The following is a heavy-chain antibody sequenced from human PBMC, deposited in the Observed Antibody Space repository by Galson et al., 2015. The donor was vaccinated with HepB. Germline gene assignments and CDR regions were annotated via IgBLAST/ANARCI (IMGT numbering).Heavy chain of an antibody. V-gene: IGHV3-7*03. CDR1: GFTFSTYW. J-gene: IGHJ4*02. D-gene: IGHD2-2*03. Sequence: SLRLSCAASGFTFSTYWMNWVRQAPGKGLEWVAIIKQDGSAIHYMDSVRGRFTISRDNAKNSLFLQMNSLHTEDTAVYYCAGGSGYLIDDWGQGTLVTVSS. CDR2: IKQDGSAI. CDR3: AGGSGYLIDD.